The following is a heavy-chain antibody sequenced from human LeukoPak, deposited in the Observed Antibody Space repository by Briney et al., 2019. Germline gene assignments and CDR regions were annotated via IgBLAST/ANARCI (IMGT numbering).Heavy chain of an antibody. V-gene: IGHV3-48*04. CDR2: ISSSGSTI. CDR3: ARDKAGYYYYMDV. J-gene: IGHJ6*03. Sequence: GGSLRLSCAASGFTFSSYGMTWVRQAPGKGLEWVSYISSSGSTIYYADSVKGRFTISRDNAKNSLYLQMNSLRAEDTAVYYCARDKAGYYYYMDVWGKGTTVTISS. CDR1: GFTFSSYG.